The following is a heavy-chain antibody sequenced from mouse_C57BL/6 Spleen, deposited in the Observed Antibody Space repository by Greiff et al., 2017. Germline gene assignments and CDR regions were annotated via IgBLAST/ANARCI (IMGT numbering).Heavy chain of an antibody. J-gene: IGHJ2*01. CDR1: GYTFTSYW. CDR2: IDPSDSYT. Sequence: VQLQQPGAELVRPGTSVKLSCKASGYTFTSYWMHWVKQRPGQGLEWIGVIDPSDSYTNYNQKFKGKATLTVDTSSSTAYMQLSSLTSEDSAVYYCARRRGFITTVVSYFDYWGQGTTLTVSS. CDR3: ARRRGFITTVVSYFDY. D-gene: IGHD1-1*01. V-gene: IGHV1-59*01.